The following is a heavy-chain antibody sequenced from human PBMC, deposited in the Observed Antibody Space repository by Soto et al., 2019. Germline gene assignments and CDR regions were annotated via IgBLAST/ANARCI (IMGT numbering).Heavy chain of an antibody. J-gene: IGHJ4*02. D-gene: IGHD4-17*01. Sequence: EVQLLESGGGLVQPGGSLRLSCAASGFTFSSYAMSWVRQAAGKGLEWVSAISGSGGSTYYADSVKGRFTISRDNSKNTLYLQMNSLRAEDTAVYYCAKLQSGLRKTFDYWGQGTLVTVSS. CDR2: ISGSGGST. V-gene: IGHV3-23*01. CDR3: AKLQSGLRKTFDY. CDR1: GFTFSSYA.